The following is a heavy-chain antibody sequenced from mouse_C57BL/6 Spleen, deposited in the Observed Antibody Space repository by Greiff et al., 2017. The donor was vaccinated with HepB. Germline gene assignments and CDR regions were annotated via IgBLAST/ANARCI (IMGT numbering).Heavy chain of an antibody. D-gene: IGHD2-3*01. J-gene: IGHJ4*01. CDR1: GFTFSDYG. CDR2: ISSGSSTI. Sequence: DVKLVESGGGLVKPGGSLKLSCAASGFTFSDYGMHWVRQAPEKGLEWVAYISSGSSTIYYADTVKGRFTISRDNAKNTLFLQMTSLRSEDTAMYYCARGPGYDGYNGAMDYWGQGTSVTVSS. CDR3: ARGPGYDGYNGAMDY. V-gene: IGHV5-17*01.